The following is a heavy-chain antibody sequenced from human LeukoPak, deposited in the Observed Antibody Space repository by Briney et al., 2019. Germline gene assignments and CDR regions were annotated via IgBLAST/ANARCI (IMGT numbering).Heavy chain of an antibody. Sequence: GGSLRLSCAASGFTFSSYAMHWVRQAPGKGLEYVSAISSNGGSTYYANSVKGRFTISRDNSKNTLYLQMNSLRAEDTAVYYCAKDRGALLRYFDSFDYWGQGTLVTVSS. CDR3: AKDRGALLRYFDSFDY. CDR2: ISSNGGST. CDR1: GFTFSSYA. J-gene: IGHJ4*02. V-gene: IGHV3-64*01. D-gene: IGHD3-9*01.